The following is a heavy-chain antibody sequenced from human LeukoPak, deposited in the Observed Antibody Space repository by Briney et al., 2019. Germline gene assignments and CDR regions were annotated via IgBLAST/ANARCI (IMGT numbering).Heavy chain of an antibody. CDR2: IKQDGSEK. Sequence: GGSLRLSCAASGFTFSSYSMNWVRQAPGKGLEWVANIKQDGSEKYYVDSVKGRFTISRDNAKNSLYLQMNSLRAEDTAVYYCASRGNWNYLGDYWGQGTLVTVSS. CDR1: GFTFSSYS. D-gene: IGHD1-7*01. CDR3: ASRGNWNYLGDY. V-gene: IGHV3-7*01. J-gene: IGHJ4*02.